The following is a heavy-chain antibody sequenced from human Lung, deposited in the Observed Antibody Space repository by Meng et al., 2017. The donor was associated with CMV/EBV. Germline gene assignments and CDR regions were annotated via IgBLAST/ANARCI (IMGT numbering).Heavy chain of an antibody. Sequence: GSLRLXCTVSGGSVSSGSYYWSWIRQPPGKGLEWIGYIYYSGSTNYNPSLKSRVTISVDTSKNQFSLKLSSVTAADTAVYYCARGSGFLELPQNWAQGTXVTVSS. CDR1: GGSVSSGSYY. CDR3: ARGSGFLELPQN. V-gene: IGHV4-61*01. J-gene: IGHJ4*02. CDR2: IYYSGST. D-gene: IGHD3-3*01.